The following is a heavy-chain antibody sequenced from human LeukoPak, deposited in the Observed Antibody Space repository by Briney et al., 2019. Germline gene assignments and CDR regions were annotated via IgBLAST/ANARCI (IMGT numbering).Heavy chain of an antibody. CDR2: IRQDGSEK. D-gene: IGHD2-2*01. V-gene: IGHV3-7*05. CDR1: GFTFSTYW. CDR3: ARGGTTTWVEDY. J-gene: IGHJ4*02. Sequence: GALRLSCAASGFTFSTYWMSWVRQAPGKGLEWVANIRQDGSEKYYVDSVKGRFTISGDNAKNSLYLQMNSLRAEDTAVYYCARGGTTTWVEDYWGQGTLVTVCS.